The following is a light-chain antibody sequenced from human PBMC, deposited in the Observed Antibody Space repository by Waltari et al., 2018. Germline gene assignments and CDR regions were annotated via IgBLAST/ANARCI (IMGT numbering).Light chain of an antibody. J-gene: IGLJ3*02. CDR1: SSNIGPNP. CDR3: ASWDDSLSCWV. Sequence: QSVLTQPPPASGTPGQRVTFSCSGSSSNIGPNPVYGYQQLPGAAPKLLIYKNKQRPSALALRFSGAKSGTSASLAIIGLRSEVEADYYCASWDDSLSCWVFGGGTKVTVL. CDR2: KNK. V-gene: IGLV1-47*01.